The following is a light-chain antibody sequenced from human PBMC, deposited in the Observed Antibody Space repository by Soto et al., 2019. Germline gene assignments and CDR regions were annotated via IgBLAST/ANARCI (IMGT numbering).Light chain of an antibody. Sequence: DIQMTQSPSSLSASVGDRVTITCRASQGISNYLAWYQQKPGKVPKLLIYAASTLQSGVQSRFSGSGSVTDFTLTISSLQPEDVATYYCQKYISAPFPFGPGTKVDIK. CDR1: QGISNY. J-gene: IGKJ3*01. CDR3: QKYISAPFP. V-gene: IGKV1-27*01. CDR2: AAS.